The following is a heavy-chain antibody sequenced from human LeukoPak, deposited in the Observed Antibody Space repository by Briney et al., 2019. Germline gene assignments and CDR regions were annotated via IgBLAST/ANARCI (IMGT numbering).Heavy chain of an antibody. CDR2: RYYSGSA. CDR3: ARRSAFWKSLDF. Sequence: SETLSLTCTVSGYSISSSAFYWGWIRQPPGKGLEWIGSRYYSGSAYYNPSLKTRVAISVDTSKNQFSLRLTSVTAADTAVYYCARRSAFWKSLDFWGQGTLVTVSS. D-gene: IGHD3-3*01. CDR1: GYSISSSAFY. V-gene: IGHV4-39*01. J-gene: IGHJ4*02.